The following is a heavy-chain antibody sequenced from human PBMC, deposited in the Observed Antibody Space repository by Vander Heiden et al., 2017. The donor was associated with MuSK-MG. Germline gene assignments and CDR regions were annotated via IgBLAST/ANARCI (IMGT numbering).Heavy chain of an antibody. CDR2: INWNGGST. J-gene: IGHJ4*02. D-gene: IGHD3-10*01. V-gene: IGHV3-20*04. Sequence: EVQLVESGGGVVRPGGPLRLFCAASGFTFDDYGMSWVRQAPGKGLEWVSGINWNGGSTGYADSVKGRFTISRDNAKNSLYLQMNSLRAEDTALYYCARVNYYGSGSYYAFDYWGQGTRVTLSS. CDR3: ARVNYYGSGSYYAFDY. CDR1: GFTFDDYG.